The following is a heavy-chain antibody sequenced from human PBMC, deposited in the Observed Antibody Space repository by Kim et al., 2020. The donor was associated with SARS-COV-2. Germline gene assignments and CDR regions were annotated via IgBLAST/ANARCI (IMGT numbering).Heavy chain of an antibody. CDR2: NT. Sequence: NTIYAQKIQGRITVTTDTSTNTVYMELRSLTSDDTAMYYWARDRDWNLDYWGQGTLVTVSS. CDR3: ARDRDWNLDY. V-gene: IGHV1-18*01. J-gene: IGHJ4*02. D-gene: IGHD1-1*01.